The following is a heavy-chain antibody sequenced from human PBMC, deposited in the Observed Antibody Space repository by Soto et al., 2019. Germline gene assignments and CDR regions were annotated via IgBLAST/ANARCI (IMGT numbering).Heavy chain of an antibody. Sequence: QVQLVQSGAEVKKPGASVKVSCKASGYTFTSYDINWVRQATGQGLEWMGWMNPNSGNTGYAQKFQGRGTLTRTTSISKAYMELSSLRSEDTAMYYCARRGYSSSWYYYYYYGMDVWGQGTTVTVSS. CDR2: MNPNSGNT. CDR3: ARRGYSSSWYYYYYYGMDV. V-gene: IGHV1-8*01. J-gene: IGHJ6*02. D-gene: IGHD6-13*01. CDR1: GYTFTSYD.